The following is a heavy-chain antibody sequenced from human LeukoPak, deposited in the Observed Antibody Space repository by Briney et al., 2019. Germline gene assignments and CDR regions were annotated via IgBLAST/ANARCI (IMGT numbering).Heavy chain of an antibody. CDR3: ARDLTRITMIRGAFDI. V-gene: IGHV3-53*01. CDR2: IYSGGST. Sequence: GGSLRLSCAASGFTVSSNYMSWVRQAPGKGLEWVSVIYSGGSTYYADSVKGRFTISRDNSKNTLYLQMNSLRAEDTAVYYCARDLTRITMIRGAFDIWGQGTMVTVSP. J-gene: IGHJ3*02. D-gene: IGHD3-22*01. CDR1: GFTVSSNY.